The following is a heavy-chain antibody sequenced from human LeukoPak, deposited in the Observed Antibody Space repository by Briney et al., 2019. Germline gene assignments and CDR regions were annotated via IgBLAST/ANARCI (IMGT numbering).Heavy chain of an antibody. D-gene: IGHD3-22*01. J-gene: IGHJ4*02. CDR3: ARTDSSGYYGAY. CDR2: IYHSGST. CDR1: GGSISSGGYS. V-gene: IGHV4-30-2*01. Sequence: SQTLSLTCAVSGGSISSGGYSWSWIRQPPGKGLEWIGYIYHSGSTYYNPSLKSRVTISVDRSKNQFSLKLSSVTAADTAVYYCARTDSSGYYGAYWGQGTLVTVSS.